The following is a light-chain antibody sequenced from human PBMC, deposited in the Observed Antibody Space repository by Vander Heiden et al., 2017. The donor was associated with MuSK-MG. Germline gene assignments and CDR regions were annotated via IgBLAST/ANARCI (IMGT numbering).Light chain of an antibody. CDR2: EVS. J-gene: IGLJ2*01. CDR3: SSYTSSSTFEV. CDR1: SSDVGSYNR. V-gene: IGLV2-18*02. Sequence: SALTQPPSVSGSPGQSVTISCTGTSSDVGSYNRVSWYQQPQGKAPKLMIYEVSNRPSGVPDRFSGSKSGNTASLTISGLQAEDEADYYCSSYTSSSTFEVFGGGTKLTVL.